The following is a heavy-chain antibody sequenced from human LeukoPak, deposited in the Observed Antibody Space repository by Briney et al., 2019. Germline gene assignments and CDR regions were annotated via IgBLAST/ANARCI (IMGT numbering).Heavy chain of an antibody. V-gene: IGHV4-38-2*02. D-gene: IGHD3-22*01. J-gene: IGHJ5*02. CDR1: GDSISSVYY. CDR3: ARDRIYYDNSGNPGIDP. CDR2: IYQSRSA. Sequence: SETLSLTCNVSGDSISSVYYWGWIRQPPGKGLAWIGMIYQSRSADYNSSLKSRVTISIDTPKNHFSLRLSFGTAADTAVFYCARDRIYYDNSGNPGIDPWGQGTLVIVSS.